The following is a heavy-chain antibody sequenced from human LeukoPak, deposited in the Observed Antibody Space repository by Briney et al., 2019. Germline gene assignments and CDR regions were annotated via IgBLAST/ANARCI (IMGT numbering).Heavy chain of an antibody. CDR2: ISSSSSYI. CDR3: AGGIDRTDFGEVIWLVNYYYMDV. J-gene: IGHJ6*03. CDR1: GFTFSSYS. Sequence: KAGGSLRLSCAASGFTFSSYSMNWVRQAPGKGLEWVSSISSSSSYIYYADSVKGRFTISRDNAKNSLYLQMNSLRAEDTAVYYCAGGIDRTDFGEVIWLVNYYYMDVWGKGTTVTVSS. D-gene: IGHD3-3*01. V-gene: IGHV3-21*01.